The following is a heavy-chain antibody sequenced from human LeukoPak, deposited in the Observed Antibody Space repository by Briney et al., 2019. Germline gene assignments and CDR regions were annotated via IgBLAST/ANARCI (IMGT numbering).Heavy chain of an antibody. CDR3: ARGIAAAGTAYYYYNMDV. D-gene: IGHD6-13*01. J-gene: IGHJ6*03. Sequence: PSETLSLTCSVSGGSISSHYWSWIRLPPGKGLEWIGYIYYSGSTNYSPSLKSRVTISVDTSKNQFSLNLSSVTPADTAVYYCARGIAAAGTAYYYYNMDVWGKGTTVTVSS. CDR1: GGSISSHY. CDR2: IYYSGST. V-gene: IGHV4-59*11.